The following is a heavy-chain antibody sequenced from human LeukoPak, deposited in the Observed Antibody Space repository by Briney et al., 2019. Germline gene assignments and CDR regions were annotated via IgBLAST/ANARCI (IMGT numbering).Heavy chain of an antibody. V-gene: IGHV3-33*01. J-gene: IGHJ3*02. CDR2: IWYDGSIK. CDR3: ARAVGPFDI. CDR1: GCTFSTYG. Sequence: GGSLRLSCAASGCTFSTYGMHWVRQAPGKGLEWVAVIWYDGSIKYYADSVKGRFTISRDNSKNPLYLQMNSLRAEDTAVYYCARAVGPFDIWGQGTIVIVSS.